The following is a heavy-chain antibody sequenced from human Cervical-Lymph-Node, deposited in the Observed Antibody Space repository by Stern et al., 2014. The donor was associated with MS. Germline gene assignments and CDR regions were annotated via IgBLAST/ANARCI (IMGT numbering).Heavy chain of an antibody. D-gene: IGHD3-16*01. CDR2: IIPIFGTA. Sequence: VQLEESGAEVKKPGSSVKVSCKASGGTFSSYAISWVRQAPGQGLEWMGGIIPIFGTANYAQKVQGRVTITADESTSTAYMELSSLRSEDTAVYYCARDSFRNRPFDLWGRGTLVTVSS. V-gene: IGHV1-69*01. CDR3: ARDSFRNRPFDL. J-gene: IGHJ2*01. CDR1: GGTFSSYA.